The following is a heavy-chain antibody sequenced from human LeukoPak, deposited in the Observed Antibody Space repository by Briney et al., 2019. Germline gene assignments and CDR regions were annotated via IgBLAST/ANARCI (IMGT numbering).Heavy chain of an antibody. Sequence: PGGSLRLSCVASGFTFSSYAMSWVRQAPGKGLEWVSCISGSDGSTYSADSVKGRFTISRDNFKNTLYQQMNSLRAEDTAVYYCAKLRDVSRILTAGFDYWGQGTLVTVSS. CDR1: GFTFSSYA. V-gene: IGHV3-23*01. CDR3: AKLRDVSRILTAGFDY. J-gene: IGHJ4*02. CDR2: ISGSDGST. D-gene: IGHD6-13*01.